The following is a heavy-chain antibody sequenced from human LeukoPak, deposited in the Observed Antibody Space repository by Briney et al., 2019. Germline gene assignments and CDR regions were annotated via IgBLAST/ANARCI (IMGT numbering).Heavy chain of an antibody. D-gene: IGHD6-19*01. J-gene: IGHJ4*02. CDR3: ARWYSSGWAFDY. Sequence: PSETLSLTCTVSGGSISSYSWSWIRQPPGKGLEWIGYIYYSGSTNYNPSLKSRLTISVDTSKNQFSLNLGSVTAADTAVYYCARWYSSGWAFDYWGQGTLVPVSS. CDR2: IYYSGST. V-gene: IGHV4-59*08. CDR1: GGSISSYS.